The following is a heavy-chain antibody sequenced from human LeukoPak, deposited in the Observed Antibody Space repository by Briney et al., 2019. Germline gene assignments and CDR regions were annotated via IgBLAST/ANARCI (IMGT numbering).Heavy chain of an antibody. Sequence: HPGGSLRLSCAASGFTFSSYAMHWVRQAPGKGLEWVALISYDGSNKYYADSVKGRFTISRDNSKNTLYLQMNSLRGEDTAVYYCARVGVRGVIRGYFDYWGQGTLVNVSS. V-gene: IGHV3-30*14. CDR1: GFTFSSYA. D-gene: IGHD3-10*01. CDR3: ARVGVRGVIRGYFDY. J-gene: IGHJ4*02. CDR2: ISYDGSNK.